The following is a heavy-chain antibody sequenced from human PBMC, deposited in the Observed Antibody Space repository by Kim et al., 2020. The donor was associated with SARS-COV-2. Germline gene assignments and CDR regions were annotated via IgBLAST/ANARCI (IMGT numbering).Heavy chain of an antibody. CDR3: ATGSSTFDD. CDR2: GGNA. D-gene: IGHD6-13*01. V-gene: IGHV3-53*01. Sequence: GGNAYYGDSVKGRFTVSRDNSKNTLYLDINSLRAEDSAVYYCATGSSTFDDWGQGTLVTVSS. J-gene: IGHJ4*02.